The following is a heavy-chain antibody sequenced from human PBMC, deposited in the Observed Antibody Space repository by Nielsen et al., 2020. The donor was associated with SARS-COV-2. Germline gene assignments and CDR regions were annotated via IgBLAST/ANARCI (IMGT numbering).Heavy chain of an antibody. CDR2: INTSDGST. D-gene: IGHD4-17*01. CDR3: ARDDTVTMYYYSYYGMDV. V-gene: IGHV1-46*01. CDR1: GYTFTNYY. J-gene: IGHJ6*02. Sequence: ASVKVSCKASGYTFTNYYMHCVRQAPGQGLEWMGIINTSDGSTTYAQKFQGRVTMTRDTSTRTVYMELRSLRSEDTAVYYCARDDTVTMYYYSYYGMDVWGQGTTVTVSS.